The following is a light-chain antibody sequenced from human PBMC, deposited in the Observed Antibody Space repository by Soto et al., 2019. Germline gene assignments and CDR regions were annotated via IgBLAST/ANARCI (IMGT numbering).Light chain of an antibody. CDR2: HVN. CDR3: SAYGGNADVV. V-gene: IGLV2-11*01. Sequence: QSALTQPRSVSGSPGQSVTISCTGTSNNIGAYTFVSWYRQHPGKAPNLIIYHVNKRPSGVPDRFSGSKSGNTASLTISGLQAEDESDYYCSAYGGNADVVFGGGTKVTVL. CDR1: SNNIGAYTF. J-gene: IGLJ2*01.